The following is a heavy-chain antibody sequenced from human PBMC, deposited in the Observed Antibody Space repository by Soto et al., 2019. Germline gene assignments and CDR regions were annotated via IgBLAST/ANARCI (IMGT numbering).Heavy chain of an antibody. D-gene: IGHD2-2*02. V-gene: IGHV1-69*13. CDR3: ARSIPYCSSTSCYTSWFDP. CDR1: GGTFSSYA. Sequence: SVKVSCKASGGTFSSYAISWVRQAPGQGLEWMGGIIPIFGTANYAQKFQGRVTITADESTSTAYMELRSLRSEDPAVYYCARSIPYCSSTSCYTSWFDPWGQGTLVTVSS. J-gene: IGHJ5*02. CDR2: IIPIFGTA.